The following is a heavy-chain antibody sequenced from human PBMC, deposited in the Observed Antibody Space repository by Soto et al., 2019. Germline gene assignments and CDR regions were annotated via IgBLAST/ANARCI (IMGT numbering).Heavy chain of an antibody. CDR2: INPSGGST. Sequence: QVQLVQSGAEVKKPGASVKVSCKASGYTFTNYYMHWVRQAPGQGLEWMGIINPSGGSTTYAQKSQGRVTMTRDTSTSTVYMELSSLRFEDTAVYYCARGFSSGWPFGYWGQGTPVTVSS. V-gene: IGHV1-46*01. CDR3: ARGFSSGWPFGY. CDR1: GYTFTNYY. D-gene: IGHD6-19*01. J-gene: IGHJ4*02.